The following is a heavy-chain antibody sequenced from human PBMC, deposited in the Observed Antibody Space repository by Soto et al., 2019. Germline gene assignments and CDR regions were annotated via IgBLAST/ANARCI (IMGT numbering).Heavy chain of an antibody. CDR1: GGSVSSGDYF. D-gene: IGHD5-12*01. J-gene: IGHJ4*02. CDR3: AREKGYISGPKNFDS. CDR2: IYDSGSS. V-gene: IGHV4-30-4*01. Sequence: SETLSLTCTVSGGSVSSGDYFWSWIRQPPGKGLEWIGYIYDSGSSYYNPSLKSRVTMSVDTSKNQFSLKLRSVTAADTAMYYWAREKGYISGPKNFDSWGQGTLVTVSS.